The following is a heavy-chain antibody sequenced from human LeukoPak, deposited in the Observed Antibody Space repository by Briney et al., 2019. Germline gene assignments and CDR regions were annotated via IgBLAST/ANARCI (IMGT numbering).Heavy chain of an antibody. D-gene: IGHD2-21*01. Sequence: SGPTLVKPTQTLTLTCTFSGFSLSTSGVGVGWIRQPPGKALDWLALIYWNDDKRYSPSLRTRLTITRDSSKNQVVLTMTNMDPVDTATYFCTRRVHRVGCDRGFDYWGQGILVTVSS. CDR3: TRRVHRVGCDRGFDY. J-gene: IGHJ4*02. V-gene: IGHV2-5*01. CDR2: IYWNDDK. CDR1: GFSLSTSGVG.